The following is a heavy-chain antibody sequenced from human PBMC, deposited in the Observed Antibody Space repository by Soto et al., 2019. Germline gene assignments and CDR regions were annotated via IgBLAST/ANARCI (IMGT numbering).Heavy chain of an antibody. J-gene: IGHJ6*02. D-gene: IGHD6-13*01. CDR2: ISVYNGDT. CDR1: GYTFTSYG. Sequence: ASVKVSCKASGYTFTSYGISWVRQAPGQGLAWMGWISVYNGDTKYAQKLQGRVTMTTDTSTSTAYMELRSLRSDDTAVYYCARSGDSSSWYGPRYYYYGMDVWGQGTTVTVSS. CDR3: ARSGDSSSWYGPRYYYYGMDV. V-gene: IGHV1-18*01.